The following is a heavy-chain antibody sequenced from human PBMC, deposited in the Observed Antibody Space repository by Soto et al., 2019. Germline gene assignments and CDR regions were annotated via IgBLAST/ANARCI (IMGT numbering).Heavy chain of an antibody. CDR1: GFTFSSYA. V-gene: IGHV3-23*01. D-gene: IGHD5-18*01. J-gene: IGHJ4*02. CDR3: ANLTPIQLWLDLWL. CDR2: ISGSGGST. Sequence: GGSLRLSCAASGFTFSSYAMSWVRQAPGKGLEWVSAISGSGGSTYYADSVKGRFTISRDNSKNTLYLQMNSLRAEDTAVYYCANLTPIQLWLDLWLWGQGTLVTVSS.